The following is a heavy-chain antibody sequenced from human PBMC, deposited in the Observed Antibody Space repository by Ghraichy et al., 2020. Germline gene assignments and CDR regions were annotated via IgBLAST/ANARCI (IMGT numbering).Heavy chain of an antibody. CDR2: INHSGST. D-gene: IGHD3-22*01. Sequence: SCAVYGGSFSGYYWSWIRQPPGKGLEWIGEINHSGSTNYNPSLKSRVTISVDTSKNQFSLKLSSVTAADTAVYYCARARSGYYIHYFDYWGQGTLVTVSS. CDR3: ARARSGYYIHYFDY. CDR1: GGSFSGYY. V-gene: IGHV4-34*01. J-gene: IGHJ4*02.